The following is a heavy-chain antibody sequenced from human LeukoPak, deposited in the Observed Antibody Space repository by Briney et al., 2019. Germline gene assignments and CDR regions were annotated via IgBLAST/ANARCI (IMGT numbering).Heavy chain of an antibody. CDR1: GFTFSSYS. Sequence: GGSLRLSCAASGFTFSSYSMNWVRQAPGKGLEWVSSISSSSSYIYYADSMKGRFTISRDNAKNSLYLQMNSLRAEDTAVYYCARVSKLWELPLWGQGTLVTVSS. CDR3: ARVSKLWELPL. V-gene: IGHV3-21*01. J-gene: IGHJ4*02. D-gene: IGHD1-26*01. CDR2: ISSSSSYI.